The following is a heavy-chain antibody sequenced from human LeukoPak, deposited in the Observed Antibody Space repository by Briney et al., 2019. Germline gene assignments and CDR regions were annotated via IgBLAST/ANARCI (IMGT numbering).Heavy chain of an antibody. J-gene: IGHJ4*02. D-gene: IGHD6-13*01. CDR1: GFTFRSYG. CDR2: ISYDGTNK. Sequence: GGSLRLSCAASGFTFRSYGMHWVRQAPGKGLDWVAVISYDGTNKYYADSVKGRFTISRDNSKNTLYLQMNSLRAEDTAVYYCAKAIAGDSWGQGTLVTVSS. V-gene: IGHV3-30*18. CDR3: AKAIAGDS.